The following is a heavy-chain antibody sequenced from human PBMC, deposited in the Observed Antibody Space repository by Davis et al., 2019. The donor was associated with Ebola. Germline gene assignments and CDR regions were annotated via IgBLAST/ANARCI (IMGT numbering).Heavy chain of an antibody. CDR2: ISSSSSYI. J-gene: IGHJ6*04. D-gene: IGHD6-13*01. CDR1: GFPFSSYG. V-gene: IGHV3-21*01. CDR3: ARDRGCSPIPQQLACGGYGMDV. Sequence: GGSLRLSCAASGFPFSSYGFHWVRQAPGKGLEWVSSISSSSSYIYYADSVKGRFTISRDNAKNSLYLQMNSLRAEDTAVYYCARDRGCSPIPQQLACGGYGMDVWGKGTTVTVSS.